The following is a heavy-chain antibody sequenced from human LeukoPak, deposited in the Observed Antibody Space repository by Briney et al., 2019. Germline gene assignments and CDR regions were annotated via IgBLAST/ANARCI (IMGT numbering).Heavy chain of an antibody. D-gene: IGHD3-9*01. CDR2: ISSSGSTI. J-gene: IGHJ4*02. Sequence: TGGSLRLSCAASGVSFSSYEMNWVRQAPGKGLEWVSSISSSGSTIYYADSVKGRFTISRDNAKNSLFLLMTSLRVEDTAVYYRAKAGFDFSFDYWGQGTLVTVSS. CDR1: GVSFSSYE. CDR3: AKAGFDFSFDY. V-gene: IGHV3-48*03.